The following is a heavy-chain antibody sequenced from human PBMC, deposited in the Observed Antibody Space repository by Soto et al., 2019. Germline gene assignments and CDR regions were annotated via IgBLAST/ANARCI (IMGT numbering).Heavy chain of an antibody. CDR2: INPNSGGT. J-gene: IGHJ6*03. V-gene: IGHV1-2*04. Sequence: QVQLVQSGAEVKKPGASVKVSCKASGYTFTGYYMHWVRQAPGQGLEWMGWINPNSGGTNYAQKFQGWVTITRDTSISTAYMELSRLRSDDTAVYYCARAGGGYHYYDYYYMDVWGKGTTVTVSS. CDR1: GYTFTGYY. D-gene: IGHD2-8*02. CDR3: ARAGGGYHYYDYYYMDV.